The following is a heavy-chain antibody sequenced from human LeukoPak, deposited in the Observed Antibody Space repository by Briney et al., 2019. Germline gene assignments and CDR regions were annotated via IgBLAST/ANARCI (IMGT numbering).Heavy chain of an antibody. J-gene: IGHJ5*02. V-gene: IGHV4-59*01. D-gene: IGHD6-13*01. CDR1: GGSTSSYY. Sequence: PSETLSLTCSVSGGSTSSYYWSWIRQPPGKGLEWIGYIYYSGSTNYNPSLKSRVTISVDTSKNQFSLKLTSVTAADTAVYYCARDRSAGRRLKNWFDPWGQGTLVTVSS. CDR2: IYYSGST. CDR3: ARDRSAGRRLKNWFDP.